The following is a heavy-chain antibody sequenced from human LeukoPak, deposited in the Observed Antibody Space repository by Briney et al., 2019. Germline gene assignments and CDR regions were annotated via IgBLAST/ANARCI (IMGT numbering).Heavy chain of an antibody. J-gene: IGHJ4*02. CDR2: ISYDGSNK. D-gene: IGHD6-6*01. Sequence: GGSLRLSCAASGFTFSSYAMHCVRQAPGKGLEWGAVISYDGSNKYYADSVKGRFTISRDNSKNTLYLQMNSLRAEDTAVYYCARDSSSHYFDYWGQGTLVTVSS. CDR1: GFTFSSYA. CDR3: ARDSSSHYFDY. V-gene: IGHV3-30*01.